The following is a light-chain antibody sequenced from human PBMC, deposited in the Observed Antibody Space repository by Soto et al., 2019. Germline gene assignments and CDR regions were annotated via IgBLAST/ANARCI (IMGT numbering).Light chain of an antibody. Sequence: DIQMTQSPSTLSASVADRVTITCRASQSISSWLAWYQQKPGKAPKLLIYKASSLESGVPSRFSGSGSGTDFTLTISSLQPEDFATYYCQQSYSTPPTFGQGTKVDIK. CDR3: QQSYSTPPT. CDR1: QSISSW. CDR2: KAS. V-gene: IGKV1-5*03. J-gene: IGKJ1*01.